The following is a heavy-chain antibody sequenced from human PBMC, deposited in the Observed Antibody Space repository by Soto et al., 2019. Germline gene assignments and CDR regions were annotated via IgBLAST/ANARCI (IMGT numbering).Heavy chain of an antibody. J-gene: IGHJ4*02. V-gene: IGHV1-46*01. CDR3: ARGGLVGGFFDY. CDR1: GYTFTSYF. CDR2: INPGAGNP. Sequence: QVQLVQSGAEVKKPGASVKVSCKASGYTFTSYFLHWVRQAPGQGLEWMGIINPGAGNPSYVQKFQGRVTMTRDTSTSTVYMELSSLRSEDTAVYYCARGGLVGGFFDYWGQGTLVSVSS. D-gene: IGHD1-26*01.